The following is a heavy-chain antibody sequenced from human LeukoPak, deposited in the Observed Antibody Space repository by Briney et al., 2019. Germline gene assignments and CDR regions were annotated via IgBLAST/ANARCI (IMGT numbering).Heavy chain of an antibody. D-gene: IGHD1-26*01. CDR2: IYYSGST. V-gene: IGHV4-59*08. J-gene: IGHJ3*02. CDR1: GGSISSYC. CDR3: ASAATGIVGASTNGAFDI. Sequence: SSETLSLTCTVSGGSISSYCWSWIRQPPGKGLEWIGYIYYSGSTNYNPSLKSRVTISVDTSKNQFSLKLSSVTAADTAVYYCASAATGIVGASTNGAFDIWGQGTMVTVSP.